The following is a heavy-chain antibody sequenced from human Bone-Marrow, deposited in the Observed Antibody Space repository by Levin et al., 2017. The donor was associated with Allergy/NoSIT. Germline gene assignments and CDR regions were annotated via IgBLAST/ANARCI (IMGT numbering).Heavy chain of an antibody. V-gene: IGHV3-53*01. CDR2: IYSGGGT. Sequence: GGSLRLSCAVSGLTVSNNYMSWVRQAPGKGLEWVSLIYSGGGTYYADSVKGRFTISRDNSKNTLYLQMNSLRPEDTALYCCPGLGGLPAWGQGTLVTVSS. D-gene: IGHD3/OR15-3a*01. CDR1: GLTVSNNY. CDR3: PGLGGLPA. J-gene: IGHJ4*02.